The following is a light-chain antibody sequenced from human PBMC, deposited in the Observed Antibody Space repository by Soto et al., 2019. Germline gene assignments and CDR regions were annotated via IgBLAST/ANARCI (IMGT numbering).Light chain of an antibody. Sequence: DLQMTQSPSSLSASVGDRVTITCRASQSIGSYLNWYQQKPGKAPKVLIYAASTLHSGVSSRFSGSGSGTDFTLTISSLQPEDFATYYCQQSDSSYPITFGQGTRLEIK. CDR3: QQSDSSYPIT. J-gene: IGKJ5*01. V-gene: IGKV1-39*01. CDR2: AAS. CDR1: QSIGSY.